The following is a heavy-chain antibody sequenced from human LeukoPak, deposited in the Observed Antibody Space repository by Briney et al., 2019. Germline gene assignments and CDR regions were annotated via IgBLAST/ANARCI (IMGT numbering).Heavy chain of an antibody. CDR1: GFTVSSNY. V-gene: IGHV3-66*01. CDR3: ARGRSFDS. J-gene: IGHJ4*02. CDR2: IYSGGST. Sequence: PGGSLRPSCAASGFTVSSNYMNWGRQAPGEGLEWVSVIYSGGSTYYADSVKGRFIISIDNSKNTLSLQMNSLRAEDTAVYYCARGRSFDSWGGGTLVTVSS.